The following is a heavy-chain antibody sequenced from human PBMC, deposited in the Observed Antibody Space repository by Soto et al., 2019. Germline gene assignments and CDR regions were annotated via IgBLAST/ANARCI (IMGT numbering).Heavy chain of an antibody. CDR3: ARIKATTDYNFWRPYSHDY. J-gene: IGHJ4*02. CDR1: GFSLSNGRVG. CDR2: IFSNDEK. V-gene: IGHV2-26*01. Sequence: SGPTLVNPTETLTLTCTVSGFSLSNGRVGVSWIRQPPGKALEWLAHIFSNDEKSYSTSLKSRLTISKDTSNSQVVLTMTNVDPVDTATYYCARIKATTDYNFWRPYSHDYWGKGTLVTVSS. D-gene: IGHD3-3*01.